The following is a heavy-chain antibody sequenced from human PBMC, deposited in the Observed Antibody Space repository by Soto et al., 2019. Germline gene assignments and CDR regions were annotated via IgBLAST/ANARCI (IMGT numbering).Heavy chain of an antibody. Sequence: ASVKVSCKASGYTFTIYAMNWVLQAPGQGLEWMGWINTNTGNPTYAQGFTGRFVFSLDTSVSTAYLQICSLKAEDTAVYYCARDRNTYYYGSGSHYYYYYYMDVWGKGTTVTVSS. CDR1: GYTFTIYA. CDR3: ARDRNTYYYGSGSHYYYYYYMDV. D-gene: IGHD3-10*01. J-gene: IGHJ6*03. CDR2: INTNTGNP. V-gene: IGHV7-4-1*01.